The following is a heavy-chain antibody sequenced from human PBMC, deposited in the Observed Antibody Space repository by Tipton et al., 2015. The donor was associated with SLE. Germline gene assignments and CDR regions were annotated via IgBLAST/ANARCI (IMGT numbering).Heavy chain of an antibody. D-gene: IGHD3-10*01. V-gene: IGHV5-51*01. CDR1: GYSFTNYW. CDR2: IYPGDSDT. Sequence: QLVQSGAEVKKPGESLKISCKGSGYSFTNYWIGWVRQMPGKGLEWMGIIYPGDSDTRYSPSFQGQVTISADKSASTAYLQWSSLKASATAMYYCARQSEYYYGSGSMDVWGQGTTVTVSS. CDR3: ARQSEYYYGSGSMDV. J-gene: IGHJ6*02.